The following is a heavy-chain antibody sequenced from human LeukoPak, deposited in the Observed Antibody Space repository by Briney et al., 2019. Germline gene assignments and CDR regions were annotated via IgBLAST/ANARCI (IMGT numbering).Heavy chain of an antibody. CDR1: GFTFSSYS. CDR3: ARGGCYDYVWGSYRGGAFDI. CDR2: ISSSSSTI. J-gene: IGHJ3*02. V-gene: IGHV3-48*01. Sequence: SGGSLRLSCAASGFTFSSYSMNWVRHAPGKGLDWVSYISSSSSTIYYAASVKGRFTISRDNAKNSLYLQMNSLRGEDKAVYYCARGGCYDYVWGSYRGGAFDIWGQGTMVTVSS. D-gene: IGHD3-16*02.